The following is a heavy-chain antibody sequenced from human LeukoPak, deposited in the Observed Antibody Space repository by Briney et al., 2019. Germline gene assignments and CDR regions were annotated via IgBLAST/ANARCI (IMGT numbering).Heavy chain of an antibody. CDR3: ARLVRGIYDYFDY. V-gene: IGHV4-39*07. Sequence: SETLSLTCTVSAGSISSNSYYWGWIRQPPGKGLEWVGTVYYTGSTYYNPSLKSRVTISVDTSKNQFSLKLNSVTAADTAVYYCARLVRGIYDYFDYWGQGTLVTVSS. D-gene: IGHD3-10*01. J-gene: IGHJ4*02. CDR1: AGSISSNSYY. CDR2: VYYTGST.